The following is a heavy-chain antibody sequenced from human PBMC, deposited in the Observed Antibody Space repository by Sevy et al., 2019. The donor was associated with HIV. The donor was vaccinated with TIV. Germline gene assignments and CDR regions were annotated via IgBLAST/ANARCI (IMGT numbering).Heavy chain of an antibody. J-gene: IGHJ6*02. Sequence: GGSLRLSCAASGFTFTYAWMNWVRHAPGKGLEWVGRIKAKADGGTIDYAAPVRGRLTISRDDSKHTLYLQMSNLKTEDTAVYYCTTDPIILLMVTDGVDVWGQGTTVTVSS. CDR3: TTDPIILLMVTDGVDV. D-gene: IGHD2-8*01. V-gene: IGHV3-15*01. CDR1: GFTFTYAW. CDR2: IKAKADGGTI.